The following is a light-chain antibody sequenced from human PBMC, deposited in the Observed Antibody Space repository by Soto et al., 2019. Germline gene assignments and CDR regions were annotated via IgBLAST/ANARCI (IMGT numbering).Light chain of an antibody. CDR2: LNSDGTH. CDR3: QTWATGIRV. Sequence: QPVLTQSPSASASLGASVNLTCTLSSGHSSYPIAWHQQQPDKGPRYLMRLNSDGTHNKGDGIPDRFSGSTSGAERYLTISSLQSEDEADYYCQTWATGIRVFGGGTKLTVL. J-gene: IGLJ2*01. CDR1: SGHSSYP. V-gene: IGLV4-69*01.